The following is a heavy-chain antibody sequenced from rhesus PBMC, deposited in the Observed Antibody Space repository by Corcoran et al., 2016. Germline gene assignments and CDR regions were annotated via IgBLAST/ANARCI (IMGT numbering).Heavy chain of an antibody. J-gene: IGHJ4*01. CDR3: ARVAAAALFDY. CDR2: ISGSSGST. CDR1: GGSISSSHW. V-gene: IGHV4-65*01. D-gene: IGHD6-43*01. Sequence: QVQLQESGPGLVKPSETLSLTCAVSGGSISSSHWWSWIRRPPGKGLEWIGYISGSSGSTYYNPSLKSRVTISTDTSKNQFSLKLSSVTAADTAVYYCARVAAAALFDYWGQGVLVTVSS.